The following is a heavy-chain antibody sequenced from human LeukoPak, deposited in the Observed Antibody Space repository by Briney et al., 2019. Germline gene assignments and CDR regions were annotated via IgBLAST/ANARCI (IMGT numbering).Heavy chain of an antibody. CDR2: INPSGGST. D-gene: IGHD3-10*01. CDR3: ARSGGSGSYYILFDY. CDR1: GYTFTSYY. V-gene: IGHV1-46*01. Sequence: ASVKVSCKASGYTFTSYYMHWVRQAPGQGLEWMGIINPSGGSTSYAQKFQGRVTMTRVTSTSTVYMELSSLRSEDTAVYYCARSGGSGSYYILFDYWGQGTLVTVSS. J-gene: IGHJ4*02.